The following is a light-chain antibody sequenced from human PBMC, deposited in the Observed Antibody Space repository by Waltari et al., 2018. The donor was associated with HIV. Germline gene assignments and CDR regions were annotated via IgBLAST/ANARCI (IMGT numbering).Light chain of an antibody. V-gene: IGLV4-69*01. CDR2: LNSYGTH. CDR3: QTWGTGIRV. CDR1: SGHSSYA. J-gene: IGLJ3*02. Sequence: QLVLTQSPSASASLGASVKLTCTLSSGHSSYAIAWHQQQPEKAPRYLMKLNSYGTHTKGDGIPDRFFGSSSGAERYLTISSLQSEDEAVYYCQTWGTGIRVFGGGTQLTVL.